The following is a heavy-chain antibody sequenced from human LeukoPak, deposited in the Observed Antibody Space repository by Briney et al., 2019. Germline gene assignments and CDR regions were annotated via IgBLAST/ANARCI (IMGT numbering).Heavy chain of an antibody. D-gene: IGHD2-15*01. Sequence: GGSLRLSCAASGFTFSRYWMHWVRQTPGKGLVWVSRINSDGSSTRYADSVKGRFTISRDNAKNTLDLQMSSLRAEGTAVYYCARVDCSGGSCYFDYWGQGTLVTVSS. CDR3: ARVDCSGGSCYFDY. J-gene: IGHJ4*02. CDR1: GFTFSRYW. V-gene: IGHV3-74*01. CDR2: INSDGSST.